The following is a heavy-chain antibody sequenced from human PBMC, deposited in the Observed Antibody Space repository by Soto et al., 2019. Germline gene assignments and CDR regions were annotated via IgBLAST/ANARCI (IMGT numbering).Heavy chain of an antibody. D-gene: IGHD3-22*01. V-gene: IGHV4-59*08. Sequence: PSETLSLTCTVSGGSISSYYWSWIRQPPGKGLEWIGYTHYSGSTNYNPSLKSRVTISVDTSKNQFSLKLSSVTAADTAVYYFASLEWGVITRISEYFQHWGQGTLVTVSS. CDR1: GGSISSYY. CDR3: ASLEWGVITRISEYFQH. J-gene: IGHJ1*01. CDR2: THYSGST.